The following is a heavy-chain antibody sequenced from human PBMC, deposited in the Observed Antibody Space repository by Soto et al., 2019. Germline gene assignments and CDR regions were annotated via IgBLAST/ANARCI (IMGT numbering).Heavy chain of an antibody. CDR2: ISGSGGTT. V-gene: IGHV3-23*01. J-gene: IGHJ4*02. D-gene: IGHD2-21*02. Sequence: EVQLLESGGGLVQPGGSLRLSCAASGFTFSSYAMSWVRQAPGKGLEWVSAISGSGGTTYYAASVKGRFTISRDNSKNTLSLQMNSLRAEDTAVYYCAKSTFGVTAVNPLEDYWGQGTLVTVS. CDR1: GFTFSSYA. CDR3: AKSTFGVTAVNPLEDY.